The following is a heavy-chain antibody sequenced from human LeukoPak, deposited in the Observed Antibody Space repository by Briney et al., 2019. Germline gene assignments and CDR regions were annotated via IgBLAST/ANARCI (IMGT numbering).Heavy chain of an antibody. Sequence: ASVKVSCKASGYTFTSYGISWVRQAPGQGLEWMGWISAYNGNTNYAQKLQGRVTMTRDTSTSTVYMELSSLRSEDTAVYYCARYSRRQLAPPHWGQGTLVTVSS. V-gene: IGHV1-18*01. D-gene: IGHD6-6*01. J-gene: IGHJ4*02. CDR1: GYTFTSYG. CDR3: ARYSRRQLAPPH. CDR2: ISAYNGNT.